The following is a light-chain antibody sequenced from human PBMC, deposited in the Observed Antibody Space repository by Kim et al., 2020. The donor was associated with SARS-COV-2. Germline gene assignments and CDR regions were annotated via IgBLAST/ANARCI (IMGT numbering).Light chain of an antibody. J-gene: IGKJ4*01. V-gene: IGKV1-39*01. Sequence: ASGGDSVTITCRASQHISNYLNWYQHKPGRAPKLLISGASTFQDGVPPRFSGGGFGTDFTLTISSLQPEDFATYYCQQSFDSAITFGGGTKVDIK. CDR2: GAS. CDR3: QQSFDSAIT. CDR1: QHISNY.